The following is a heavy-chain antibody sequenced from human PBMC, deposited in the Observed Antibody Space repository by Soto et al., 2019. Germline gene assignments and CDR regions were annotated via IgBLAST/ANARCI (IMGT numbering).Heavy chain of an antibody. CDR1: GYTFTGYY. D-gene: IGHD6-19*01. J-gene: IGHJ5*02. V-gene: IGHV1-2*02. CDR2: INTNSGGT. Sequence: QVQLVQSGAEVKKPGASVKVSCKASGYTFTGYYMHWVRQAPGQGLEWMGCINTNSGGTNYAQKFQGRVTMTRDTSISTAYMELSRLRSDDTAVYYCARDTVVAGTRWFDPWGQGTLVTVSS. CDR3: ARDTVVAGTRWFDP.